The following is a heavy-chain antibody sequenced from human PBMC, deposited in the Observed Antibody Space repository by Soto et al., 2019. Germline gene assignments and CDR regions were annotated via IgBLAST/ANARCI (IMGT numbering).Heavy chain of an antibody. V-gene: IGHV1-18*01. CDR3: AREYYYDSSGYPNYYYYGMDV. CDR1: GYTFTSYG. D-gene: IGHD3-22*01. CDR2: ISAYNGNT. J-gene: IGHJ6*02. Sequence: QVQLVQSGAEVKKPGASVKVSCKASGYTFTSYGISWVRQAPGQGLEWMGWISAYNGNTNYAQKLQGRVTMTTDTPTSTAYMELRSLRSDDTAVYYCAREYYYDSSGYPNYYYYGMDVWGQGTTVTVSS.